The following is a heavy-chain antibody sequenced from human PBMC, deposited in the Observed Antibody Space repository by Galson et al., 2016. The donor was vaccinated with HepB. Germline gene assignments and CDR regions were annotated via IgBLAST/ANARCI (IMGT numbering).Heavy chain of an antibody. J-gene: IGHJ4*02. CDR3: ATRTYCIGGVCWHA. CDR2: IFPGDSDL. CDR1: GYNFNNSW. Sequence: QSGAEVTQPGESLKISCKGSGYNFNNSWIAWVRQMPGKGLEWMAIIFPGDSDLTYGPSFEGQVTISADKSIGAAYLQWSSLRASDTAMYFCATRTYCIGGVCWHAWGQGTLVIGAS. D-gene: IGHD2-8*02. V-gene: IGHV5-51*01.